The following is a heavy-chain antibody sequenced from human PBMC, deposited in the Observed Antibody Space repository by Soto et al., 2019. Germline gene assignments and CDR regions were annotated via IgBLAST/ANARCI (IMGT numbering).Heavy chain of an antibody. D-gene: IGHD1-7*01. V-gene: IGHV1-18*01. J-gene: IGHJ4*02. CDR2: ISAYNGNT. CDR1: GYTFTSYG. CDR3: ARERYNWNYSFTRFFDY. Sequence: QVPLVQSGAEVKKPGASVKVSCKASGYTFTSYGISWVRQAPGQGLEWMGWISAYNGNTNYAQKLQGRVTMTTDTSTSTAYMELRSLRSDDTAVYYCARERYNWNYSFTRFFDYWGQGTLVTVSS.